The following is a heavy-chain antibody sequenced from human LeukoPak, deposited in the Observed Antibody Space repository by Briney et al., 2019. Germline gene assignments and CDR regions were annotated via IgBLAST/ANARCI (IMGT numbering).Heavy chain of an antibody. Sequence: ASVKVSCKASGYTFIGYYLHWVRQAPGQGLEWMGWINPHNGDTNYAQTFQGRVTMTRDTSITTAYMELSGLKSDDTAVYYCATVRDIVVGGGPYYFDYWGEGTLVTVSS. CDR1: GYTFIGYY. D-gene: IGHD2-15*01. CDR2: INPHNGDT. J-gene: IGHJ4*02. V-gene: IGHV1-2*02. CDR3: ATVRDIVVGGGPYYFDY.